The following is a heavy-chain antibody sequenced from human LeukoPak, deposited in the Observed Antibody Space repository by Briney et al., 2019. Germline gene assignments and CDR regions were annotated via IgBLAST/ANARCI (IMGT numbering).Heavy chain of an antibody. CDR3: ARDGNWGFDY. V-gene: IGHV3-21*05. CDR1: GFAFSDYS. CDR2: TRGSGSGM. Sequence: PGGSLRLSCAASGFAFSDYSMNWVRQAPGKGLEWIANTRGSGSGMGSGNYYAGAVKGRFTISRDNAKNSLYLQMNSLRAEDTAFYYCARDGNWGFDYWGQGALVTVSS. D-gene: IGHD7-27*01. J-gene: IGHJ4*02.